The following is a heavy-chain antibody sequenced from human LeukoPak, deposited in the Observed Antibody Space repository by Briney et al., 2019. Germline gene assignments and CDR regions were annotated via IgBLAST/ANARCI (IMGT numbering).Heavy chain of an antibody. CDR2: ISRSSSYT. J-gene: IGHJ4*02. V-gene: IGHV3-21*05. CDR3: ARRGGIHLDYFDY. CDR1: GFTFSGYS. Sequence: GGSLGLSCAASGFTFSGYSMNWVRQAPGKGLEWVSYISRSSSYTNYADSVKGRFTISRDNAKNSLYLQMNSLKAEDTAVYYCARRGGIHLDYFDYWGQGTLVTVSS. D-gene: IGHD3-16*01.